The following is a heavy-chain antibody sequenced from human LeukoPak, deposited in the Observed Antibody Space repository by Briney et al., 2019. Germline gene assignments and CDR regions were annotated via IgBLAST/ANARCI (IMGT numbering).Heavy chain of an antibody. J-gene: IGHJ4*02. D-gene: IGHD1-1*01. V-gene: IGHV3-74*01. Sequence: QSGGSLRLSRAASGFTFSSYWMHWVRQAPGKGLVWVSRINSDGSSTSYADSVKGRFTISRDNAKNTLYLQMNSLRAEDTAVYYCARDPNWTPFDYWGQGTLVTVSS. CDR2: INSDGSST. CDR3: ARDPNWTPFDY. CDR1: GFTFSSYW.